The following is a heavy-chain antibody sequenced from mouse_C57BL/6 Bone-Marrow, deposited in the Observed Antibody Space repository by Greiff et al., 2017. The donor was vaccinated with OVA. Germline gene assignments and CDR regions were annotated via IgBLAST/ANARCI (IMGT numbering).Heavy chain of an antibody. Sequence: EVNVVESGGDLVKPGGSLKLSCAASGFTFSSYGMSWVRQTPDTRLEWVATISSGGSYTYYPDSVTGRFTISRDNAKNTLYLQMSSLKSEDTAMYYCARHRVLLLLGAMDYWGQGTSVTVSS. CDR1: GFTFSSYG. CDR3: ARHRVLLLLGAMDY. V-gene: IGHV5-6*01. J-gene: IGHJ4*01. D-gene: IGHD3-3*01. CDR2: ISSGGSYT.